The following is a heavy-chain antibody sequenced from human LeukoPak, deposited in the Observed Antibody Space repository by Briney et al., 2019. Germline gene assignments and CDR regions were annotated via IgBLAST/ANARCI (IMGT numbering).Heavy chain of an antibody. CDR2: IYYSGTA. CDR1: GGSISSSFYY. D-gene: IGHD2-2*01. CDR3: ARGRNCSSTSCGNWFDP. V-gene: IGHV4-39*07. J-gene: IGHJ5*02. Sequence: SETLSLTSTVSGGSISSSFYYWGWIRQPPGKGLEWIGSIYYSGTAYYNPSLKSRVTISVDTSKNQFSLKLSSVTAADTAVYYCARGRNCSSTSCGNWFDPWGQGTLVTVSS.